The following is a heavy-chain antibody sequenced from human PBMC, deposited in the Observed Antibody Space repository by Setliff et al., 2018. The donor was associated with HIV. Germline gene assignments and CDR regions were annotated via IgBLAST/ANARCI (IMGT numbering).Heavy chain of an antibody. CDR3: ARDFWGGSYSSDY. V-gene: IGHV3-48*01. CDR1: GFTFSTHS. J-gene: IGHJ4*02. D-gene: IGHD1-26*01. CDR2: ISFSSSVI. Sequence: PGGSLRLSCVASGFTFSTHSMSWVRQAPGKGLEWISYISFSSSVIYYADSVKGRFTISRDNAKNSLYLQINSLRAEDTAVYYCARDFWGGSYSSDYWGQGTLVTVSS.